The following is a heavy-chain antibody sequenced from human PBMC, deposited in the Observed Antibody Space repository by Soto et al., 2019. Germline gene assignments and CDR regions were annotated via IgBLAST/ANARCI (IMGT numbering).Heavy chain of an antibody. D-gene: IGHD3-22*01. CDR1: GGSISSYY. Sequence: SETLSLTCTVSGGSISSYYWSWIRQPPGKGLEWIGYIYYSVSTNYNPSLKSRVTISVDTSKNQFSLKLSSVTAADTAVYYCARFGYYDSSGYYSYYFDYWGQGTLVTVSS. CDR2: IYYSVST. CDR3: ARFGYYDSSGYYSYYFDY. V-gene: IGHV4-59*01. J-gene: IGHJ4*02.